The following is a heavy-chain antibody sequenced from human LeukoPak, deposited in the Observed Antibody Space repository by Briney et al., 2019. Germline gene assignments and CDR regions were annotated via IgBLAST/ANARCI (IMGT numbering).Heavy chain of an antibody. CDR2: ISSSSSYI. J-gene: IGHJ4*02. CDR1: GFTFSSYS. D-gene: IGHD6-13*01. V-gene: IGHV3-21*01. Sequence: PGGSLRLSCAASGFTFSSYSMNWVRQAPGKGLEWVSSISSSSSYIYYADSVKGRFTISRDNAKNSLYLQMNSLRAEDTAVYYCARIAAAGLAFDYWGQGTLVTVSS. CDR3: ARIAAAGLAFDY.